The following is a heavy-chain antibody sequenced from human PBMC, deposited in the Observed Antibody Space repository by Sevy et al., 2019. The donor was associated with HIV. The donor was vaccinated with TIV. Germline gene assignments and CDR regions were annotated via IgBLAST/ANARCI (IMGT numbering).Heavy chain of an antibody. D-gene: IGHD2-21*02. CDR2: INPKSGDT. V-gene: IGHV1-2*02. Sequence: ASVKVSCKASGYTFTDYYIHWVRQAPGQGLEWMGWINPKSGDTKYAQKFQDRVTVTRDTSISSVYMELSSQISDDTAVYYCATKGGGGDNTAYRPFGPWGQGTLVTVSS. CDR1: GYTFTDYY. CDR3: ATKGGGGDNTAYRPFGP. J-gene: IGHJ5*02.